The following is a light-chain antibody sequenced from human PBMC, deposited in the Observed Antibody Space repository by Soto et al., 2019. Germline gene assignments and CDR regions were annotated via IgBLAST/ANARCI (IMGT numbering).Light chain of an antibody. Sequence: QSALTQPASVSGSPGQSITIPCTGTSSDVGAYNYVSWYQQHPGKAPKLMIYDVSSRPSGVSNRFSGSKSGNTASLTISGLQAEDEADYYCSSYTSGSTYVFGTGTKVTVL. CDR2: DVS. J-gene: IGLJ1*01. V-gene: IGLV2-14*03. CDR1: SSDVGAYNY. CDR3: SSYTSGSTYV.